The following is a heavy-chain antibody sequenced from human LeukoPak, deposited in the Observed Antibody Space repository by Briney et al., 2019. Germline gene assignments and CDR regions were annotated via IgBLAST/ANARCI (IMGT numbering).Heavy chain of an antibody. J-gene: IGHJ3*02. CDR1: GGSISSGDYY. CDR3: ARVGTVVVTAIDAFDI. V-gene: IGHV4-30-4*01. D-gene: IGHD2-21*02. Sequence: SGTLSLTCAVSGGSISSGDYYWSWIRQPPGKGLEWIGYIYYSGSTYYNPSLKSRVTISVDTSKNQFSLKLSSVTAADTAVYYCARVGTVVVTAIDAFDIWGQGTMVTVSS. CDR2: IYYSGST.